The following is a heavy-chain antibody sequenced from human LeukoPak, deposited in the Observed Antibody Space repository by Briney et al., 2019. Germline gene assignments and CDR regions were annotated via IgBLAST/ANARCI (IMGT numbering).Heavy chain of an antibody. J-gene: IGHJ3*02. D-gene: IGHD7-27*01. CDR1: GFTFSSYW. V-gene: IGHV3-7*03. CDR3: ASELGLSYAFDI. Sequence: PGGSLRLSCAASGFTFSSYWMIWVRQAPGKGLEWVANIKQDESEKYYVDSVKGRFTISRDNSKNTLYLQMNSLRAEDTAVYHCASELGLSYAFDIWGQGTMVTVSS. CDR2: IKQDESEK.